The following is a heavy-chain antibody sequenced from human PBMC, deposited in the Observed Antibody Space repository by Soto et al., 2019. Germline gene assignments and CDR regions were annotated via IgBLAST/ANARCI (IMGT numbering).Heavy chain of an antibody. CDR1: GGSFTGYY. CDR3: ARTGGMDL. Sequence: QVQLQQRGAGLLKPSETLSLTCAVYGGSFTGYYWSWLRQPPGKGPEWIGEINHSGSTKYNPSLENRVSISVDTSKNQFSLRLNSVSAADTAVYYCARTGGMDLWSQGATVTVSS. CDR2: INHSGST. V-gene: IGHV4-34*01. J-gene: IGHJ6*02.